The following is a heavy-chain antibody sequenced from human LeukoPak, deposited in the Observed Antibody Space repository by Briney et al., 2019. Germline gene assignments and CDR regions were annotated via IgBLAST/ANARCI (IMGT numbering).Heavy chain of an antibody. Sequence: ASVKVSCKASGYTFTSYSISWVRQAPGQGLEWMGWISAYNGNTNYAQGLQGRVTMTTDTSTSTAYMELRSLRSDDTAVYYCARGYATAAGTAFDIWGQGTMVTVSS. D-gene: IGHD6-13*01. CDR1: GYTFTSYS. CDR2: ISAYNGNT. J-gene: IGHJ3*02. CDR3: ARGYATAAGTAFDI. V-gene: IGHV1-18*01.